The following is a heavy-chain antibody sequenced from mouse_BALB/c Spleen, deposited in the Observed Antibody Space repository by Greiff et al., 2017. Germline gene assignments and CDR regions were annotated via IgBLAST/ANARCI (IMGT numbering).Heavy chain of an antibody. CDR1: GFTFSDYY. CDR2: ISDGGSYT. Sequence: EVKLQESGGGLVKPGGSLKLSCAASGFTFSDYYMYWVRQTPEKRLEWVATISDGGSYTYYPDSVKGRFTISRDNAKNNLYLQMSSLKSEDTAMYYCARALLGDAMDYWGQGTSVTVSS. V-gene: IGHV5-4*02. D-gene: IGHD2-12*01. J-gene: IGHJ4*01. CDR3: ARALLGDAMDY.